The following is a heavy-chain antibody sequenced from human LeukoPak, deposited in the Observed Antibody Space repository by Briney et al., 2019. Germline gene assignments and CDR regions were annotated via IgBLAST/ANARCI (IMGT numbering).Heavy chain of an antibody. CDR2: INPSGGST. V-gene: IGHV1-46*01. CDR3: ARVSAKGYYFDY. D-gene: IGHD6-13*01. CDR1: GYTFTSYY. J-gene: IGHJ4*02. Sequence: ASVKVSCKASGYTFTSYYMHLVRQAPGQGLEWMGIINPSGGSTSYAQKFQGRVTMTRDTSTSTVYMELSSLRYEDTAVYYCARVSAKGYYFDYWGQGTLVTVSS.